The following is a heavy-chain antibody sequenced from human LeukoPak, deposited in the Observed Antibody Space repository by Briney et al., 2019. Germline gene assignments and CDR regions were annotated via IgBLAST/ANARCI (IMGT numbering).Heavy chain of an antibody. Sequence: SETLSLTCTVSGVSISSASYYWSWIRQPAGKGLEWIGRIYTSGSTNYNPSLKSRVTISVDTSKNQFSLKLSSVTAADTAVYYCVRSGTAFYFDCWGQGTLVTVSS. V-gene: IGHV4-61*02. CDR2: IYTSGST. CDR1: GVSISSASYY. J-gene: IGHJ4*01. CDR3: VRSGTAFYFDC. D-gene: IGHD1-26*01.